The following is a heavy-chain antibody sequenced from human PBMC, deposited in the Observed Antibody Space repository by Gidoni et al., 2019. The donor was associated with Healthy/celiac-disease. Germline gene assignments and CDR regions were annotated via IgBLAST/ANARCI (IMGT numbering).Heavy chain of an antibody. CDR3: AKGLLLFDY. D-gene: IGHD1-26*01. V-gene: IGHV3-23*01. Sequence: EVQLLESGGGLVQHGGSLRLSCAAPGFTFSSYAMSWVRQAPGKGLEWVSSISGSGGSTYYADSVKGRFTISRDNSKNTLYLQMTSLRAEDTAVYYCAKGLLLFDYWGQGTLVTVSS. J-gene: IGHJ4*02. CDR2: ISGSGGST. CDR1: GFTFSSYA.